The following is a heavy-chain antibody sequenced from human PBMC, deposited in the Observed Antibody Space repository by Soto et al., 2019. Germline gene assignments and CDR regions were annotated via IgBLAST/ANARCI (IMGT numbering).Heavy chain of an antibody. CDR2: IYPGESDT. D-gene: IGHD6-6*01. CDR1: GYSFSTSW. CDR3: ARTSIADIRGPFDY. Sequence: GESLKISRQGSGYSFSTSWIGWVRQVPGKGLEGVGIIYPGESDTRYSPSFQGQVTIPADKSLSTAFLPWSSLKASDTAPYYCARTSIADIRGPFDYWAQGTLVTVSS. J-gene: IGHJ4*02. V-gene: IGHV5-51*01.